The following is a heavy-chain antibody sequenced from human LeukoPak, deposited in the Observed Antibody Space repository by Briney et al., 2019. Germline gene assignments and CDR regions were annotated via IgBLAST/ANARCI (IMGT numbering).Heavy chain of an antibody. V-gene: IGHV3-23*01. J-gene: IGHJ5*02. CDR1: GFTFSSYA. Sequence: GGSLRLSCAASGFTFSSYAMSWVRQAPGKGLEWVSAISGSGGSTYYADSVKGRFTISRDNSKNTLYLQMNSLRAEDTAVYYCAKDQHSSSSYALSGFDPWGQGTLVTVSS. CDR2: ISGSGGST. CDR3: AKDQHSSSSYALSGFDP. D-gene: IGHD6-13*01.